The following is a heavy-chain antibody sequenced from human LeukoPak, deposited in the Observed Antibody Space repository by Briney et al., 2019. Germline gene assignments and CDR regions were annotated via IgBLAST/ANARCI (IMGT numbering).Heavy chain of an antibody. CDR3: ARDLYGSSSGWFDP. CDR2: MNPKSGNT. CDR1: GYTFTSFD. V-gene: IGHV1-8*01. D-gene: IGHD6-6*01. Sequence: GASVKVSCKASGYTFTSFDINWVRHGNGQGLGWEGWMNPKSGNTGYAQKFQGRVTMTRNTAISTAYMELSSLRSEYTAVYYCARDLYGSSSGWFDPWGQGTLVTVSS. J-gene: IGHJ5*02.